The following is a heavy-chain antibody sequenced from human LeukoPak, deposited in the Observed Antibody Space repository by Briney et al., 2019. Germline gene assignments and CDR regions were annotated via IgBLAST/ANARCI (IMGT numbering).Heavy chain of an antibody. V-gene: IGHV4-34*01. D-gene: IGHD3-16*01. J-gene: IGHJ4*02. CDR1: GGSLSAYY. Sequence: SETLSLTCAVYGGSLSAYYWTWIRQPPGKGLEWIGEINHSGSTNYNPSLKSRVTISVDTSKNQFSLKLSSVTAADTAVYYCARRTDYDNHRGGEIDYWGQGTLVTVSS. CDR3: ARRTDYDNHRGGEIDY. CDR2: INHSGST.